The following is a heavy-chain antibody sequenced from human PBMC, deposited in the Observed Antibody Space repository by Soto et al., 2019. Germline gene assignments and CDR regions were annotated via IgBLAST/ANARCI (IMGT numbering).Heavy chain of an antibody. CDR3: AKATTAYSYGYFDY. CDR2: ISYDGHNE. Sequence: GSLRLSCAASGFTFRTYAMHWVRQAPGKGLEWVAVISYDGHNEYYADSVKGRFTISRDNSNDTLYLQINSLRNEDTGLYYFAKATTAYSYGYFDYWGQGTLVTISS. J-gene: IGHJ4*02. D-gene: IGHD3-16*01. CDR1: GFTFRTYA. V-gene: IGHV3-30-3*01.